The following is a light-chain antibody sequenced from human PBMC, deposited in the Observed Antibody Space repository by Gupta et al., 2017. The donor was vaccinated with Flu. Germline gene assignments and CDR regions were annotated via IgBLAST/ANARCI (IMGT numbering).Light chain of an antibody. V-gene: IGKV3-11*01. CDR1: QSVSSY. J-gene: IGKJ2*01. CDR2: DAS. CDR3: QQRSNWPPRYT. Sequence: EIVLTQSPATLSLSPGERATLSCRASQSVSSYLAWYQQKPGQAPRLLIYDASNRATGIPPRFSGSGSGTDFTLTISSREPEDFAVYYCQQRSNWPPRYTFGQGTKLEIK.